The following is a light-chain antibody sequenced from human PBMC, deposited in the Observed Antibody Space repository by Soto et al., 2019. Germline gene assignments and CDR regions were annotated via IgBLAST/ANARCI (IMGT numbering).Light chain of an antibody. CDR3: SSYEGSNNLV. CDR2: EVN. Sequence: QSVLTQPPSASGSPGQSVTISCTGTSSDVDDYKYVSWYQQHPGKAPKLMIYEVNKRPSGVPDRFSGSKSGNTASLTVSGLQAEDEADYYCSSYEGSNNLVFGGGTKLTVL. V-gene: IGLV2-8*01. CDR1: SSDVDDYKY. J-gene: IGLJ3*02.